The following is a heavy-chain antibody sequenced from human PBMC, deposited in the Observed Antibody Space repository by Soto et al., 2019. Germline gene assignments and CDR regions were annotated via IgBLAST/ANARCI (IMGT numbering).Heavy chain of an antibody. CDR3: AKEEGIYGDYSLFDY. Sequence: GGSLRLSCAASGFTFSSYAMSWVRQAPGKGLEWVSAISGSGGSTYYADSVKGRFTISRDNTKNTLYLQMNSLRAEDTAVYYCAKEEGIYGDYSLFDYWGQGTLVTVSS. CDR1: GFTFSSYA. V-gene: IGHV3-23*01. J-gene: IGHJ4*02. CDR2: ISGSGGST. D-gene: IGHD4-17*01.